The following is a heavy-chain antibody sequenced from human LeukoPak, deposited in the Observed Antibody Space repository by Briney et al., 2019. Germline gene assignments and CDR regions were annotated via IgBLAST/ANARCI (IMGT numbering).Heavy chain of an antibody. CDR1: GASVSSGSYS. V-gene: IGHV4-61*01. J-gene: IGHJ4*02. D-gene: IGHD2-21*01. CDR3: ARGQVAYDY. Sequence: SETLSLTCTVSGASVSSGSYSWSWIRQPPRKGLEWIGYMFYRGSTNYNPSLKSRVTISVDTSKNQFSLKLSSVTAADTAVYYCARGQVAYDYWGQGTLVTVSS. CDR2: MFYRGST.